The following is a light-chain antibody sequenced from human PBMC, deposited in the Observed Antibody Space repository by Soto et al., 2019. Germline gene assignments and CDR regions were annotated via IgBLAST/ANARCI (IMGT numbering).Light chain of an antibody. J-gene: IGKJ5*01. Sequence: EIVLTQSPGTLSLSPGERATLSCRASQRVTSTYLAWYQQKPGQAPRLLIYGASRRATGIPDRFSGSGSGTDCTLTISRLEPEDFAVYYCQQYGSSPPITFGQGTRLEIK. CDR2: GAS. CDR3: QQYGSSPPIT. CDR1: QRVTSTY. V-gene: IGKV3-20*01.